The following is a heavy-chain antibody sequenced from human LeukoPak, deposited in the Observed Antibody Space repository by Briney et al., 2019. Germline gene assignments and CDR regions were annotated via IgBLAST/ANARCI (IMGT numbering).Heavy chain of an antibody. Sequence: GGSLRLSCAASGFTFSTYWMHWVRQAPGKGLVWVSGLNSDGSITGYVDSVKGRFTISRDNAKNSLYLQMNSLRAEDTAVYYCAELGITMIGGVWGKGTTVTISS. V-gene: IGHV3-74*01. CDR2: LNSDGSIT. CDR3: AELGITMIGGV. CDR1: GFTFSTYW. J-gene: IGHJ6*04. D-gene: IGHD3-10*02.